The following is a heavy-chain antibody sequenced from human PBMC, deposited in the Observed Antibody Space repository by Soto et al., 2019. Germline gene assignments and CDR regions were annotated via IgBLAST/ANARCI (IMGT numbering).Heavy chain of an antibody. D-gene: IGHD1-20*01. Sequence: EVQLVESGGGLVQPGGSLRLSCAASGFTFSSYEMNWVRQAPGKGLEWVSYISSSGRTIYYADSVKGRFTISRDNAKNSLYLQMNSLRAEDSAVYYCARSGYNWNDGARGYVDYLGQGTLVTVSS. J-gene: IGHJ4*02. CDR2: ISSSGRTI. CDR3: ARSGYNWNDGARGYVDY. CDR1: GFTFSSYE. V-gene: IGHV3-48*03.